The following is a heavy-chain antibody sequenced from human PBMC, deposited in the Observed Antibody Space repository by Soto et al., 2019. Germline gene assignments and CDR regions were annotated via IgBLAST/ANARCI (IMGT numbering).Heavy chain of an antibody. Sequence: PGGSLRLSCAASGFTFSDYYMSWIRQAPGKGLEWVSYISSSGSTIYYADSVKGRFTISRDNAKNSLYLQMNSLRAEDTAVYYCARDRDRQWLVRGPSDYWGQGTLVTVSS. CDR3: ARDRDRQWLVRGPSDY. CDR2: ISSSGSTI. D-gene: IGHD6-19*01. CDR1: GFTFSDYY. J-gene: IGHJ4*02. V-gene: IGHV3-11*01.